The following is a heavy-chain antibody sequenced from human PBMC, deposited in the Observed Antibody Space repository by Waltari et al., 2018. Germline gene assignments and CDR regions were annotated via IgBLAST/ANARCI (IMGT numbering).Heavy chain of an antibody. Sequence: QVQLVQSGAEVKKPGASVKVSCKASGYTFTGYYMHWVRQAPGQGLEWMGRINPNSGGTNYAQKFQGRVTMTSDTSISTAYMELSRLRSDDTAVYYCARLTLHYYDSSGYYFDYWGQGTLVTVSS. J-gene: IGHJ4*02. CDR2: INPNSGGT. CDR1: GYTFTGYY. V-gene: IGHV1-2*06. D-gene: IGHD3-22*01. CDR3: ARLTLHYYDSSGYYFDY.